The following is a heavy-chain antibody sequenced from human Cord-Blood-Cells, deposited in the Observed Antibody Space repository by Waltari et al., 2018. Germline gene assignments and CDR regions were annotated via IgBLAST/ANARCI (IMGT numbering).Heavy chain of an antibody. D-gene: IGHD6-13*01. CDR1: GYPFTGYY. CDR2: INPNSGGT. J-gene: IGHJ3*02. CDR3: ARYSSSWPHDAFDI. Sequence: QVQLVQSGAEVKKPGASVKVSCKASGYPFTGYYMHWVRQAPGQGLEWMGWINPNSGGTNYAQKFQGWVTMTRDTSISTAYMELSRLRSDDTAVYYCARYSSSWPHDAFDIWGQGTMVTVSS. V-gene: IGHV1-2*04.